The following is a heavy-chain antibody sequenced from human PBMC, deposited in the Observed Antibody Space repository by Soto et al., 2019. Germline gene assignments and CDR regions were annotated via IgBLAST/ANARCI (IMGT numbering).Heavy chain of an antibody. J-gene: IGHJ6*02. CDR1: GYIFTSYY. D-gene: IGHD6-13*01. CDR2: INPSGGST. V-gene: IGHV1-46*01. CDR3: ARDIAAAANYYYYGMDV. Sequence: ASVKVSCKASGYIFTSYYMHWVRQAPGQGLEWMGIINPSGGSTSYAQKFQGRITMTRDTSTSTVYMELSSLRSEDTAVYYCARDIAAAANYYYYGMDVWGQGTTVTVSS.